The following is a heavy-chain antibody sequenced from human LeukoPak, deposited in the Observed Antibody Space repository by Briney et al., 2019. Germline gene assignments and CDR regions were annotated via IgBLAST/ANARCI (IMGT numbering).Heavy chain of an antibody. CDR1: GFTFSSYA. J-gene: IGHJ4*02. V-gene: IGHV3-48*01. CDR2: IGIDSGNT. D-gene: IGHD1-1*01. Sequence: GGSLRLSCAASGFTFSSYAMHWVRQAPGKGLEWISYIGIDSGNTKYADSVRGRFTISADKAKNSLYLQMNSLRVEDTAVYYCARDHNYAFDNWGQGTLVSVAS. CDR3: ARDHNYAFDN.